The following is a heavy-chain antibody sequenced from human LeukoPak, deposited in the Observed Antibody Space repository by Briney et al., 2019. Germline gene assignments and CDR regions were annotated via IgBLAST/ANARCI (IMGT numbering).Heavy chain of an antibody. V-gene: IGHV1-69*06. D-gene: IGHD2-15*01. J-gene: IGHJ3*02. Sequence: SVKVSCKASGGTFSSYAISWVRQAPGQGLEWMGGIIPIFGTANYAQKFQGRVTITADKSTSTAYMELSSLRSEDTAVYYCASRYCSGGSCYRLLRGDAFDIWGQGTMVTVPS. CDR3: ASRYCSGGSCYRLLRGDAFDI. CDR1: GGTFSSYA. CDR2: IIPIFGTA.